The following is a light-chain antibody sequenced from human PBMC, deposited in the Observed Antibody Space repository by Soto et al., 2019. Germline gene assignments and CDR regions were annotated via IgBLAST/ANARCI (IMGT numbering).Light chain of an antibody. CDR3: QSYDATNQV. CDR1: SGSIASNY. Sequence: NFMLTQPHSVSESPGKTVIISCTRSSGSIASNYVQWYQQRPGSSPTTVISDDNQRPSGVPDRFSVPIDISSNSASLTMSSLETEDEADYYCQSYDATNQVFGGGTKVTV. CDR2: DDN. V-gene: IGLV6-57*01. J-gene: IGLJ3*02.